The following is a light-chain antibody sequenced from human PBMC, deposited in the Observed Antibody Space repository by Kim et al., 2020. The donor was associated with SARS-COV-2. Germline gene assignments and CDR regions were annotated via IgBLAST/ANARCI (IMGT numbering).Light chain of an antibody. CDR2: FDT. CDR3: QASDSSSAYRV. J-gene: IGLJ3*02. V-gene: IGLV3-21*04. Sequence: SYELTQPPSVSVAPGETARITCGGDNIEEHSVHWYQQRPGQAPVLAIYFDTDRPSGIPERFSGSNSGKTATLSISRVQAGDEADYYCQASDSSSAYRVFGGGTQLTVL. CDR1: NIEEHS.